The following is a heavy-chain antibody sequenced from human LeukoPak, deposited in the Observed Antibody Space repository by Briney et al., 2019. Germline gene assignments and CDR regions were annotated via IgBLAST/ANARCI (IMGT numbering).Heavy chain of an antibody. CDR1: GDSITGYY. D-gene: IGHD1-26*01. CDR2: IYISGST. J-gene: IGHJ4*02. V-gene: IGHV4-4*07. CDR3: ARAAHSGSLAPFDY. Sequence: SETLSLTCSVSGDSITGYYWNWIRQPAGKGLEWIGRIYISGSTNYNPSLKSRVTMSVDTSKNQFSLKLSSVTAADTAVYYCARAAHSGSLAPFDYWGQGTLVTVSS.